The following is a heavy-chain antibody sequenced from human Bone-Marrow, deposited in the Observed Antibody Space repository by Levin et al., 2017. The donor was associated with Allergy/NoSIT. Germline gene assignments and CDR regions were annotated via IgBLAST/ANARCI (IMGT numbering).Heavy chain of an antibody. CDR1: GYTFTSYD. Sequence: GESLKISCKPSGYTFTSYDINWVRQATGQGLEWLGWMSPNSGNTGYAQKFQGRVTMTRDTSIGTAYMELSSLRSEDTAVYYCARDYGGNSGWFDPWGQGTLVTVSS. CDR3: ARDYGGNSGWFDP. V-gene: IGHV1-8*01. D-gene: IGHD4-23*01. J-gene: IGHJ5*02. CDR2: MSPNSGNT.